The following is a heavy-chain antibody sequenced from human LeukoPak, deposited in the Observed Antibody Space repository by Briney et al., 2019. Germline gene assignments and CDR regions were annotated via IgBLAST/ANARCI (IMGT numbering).Heavy chain of an antibody. V-gene: IGHV4-59*01. CDR2: IYYSGST. D-gene: IGHD3-16*02. J-gene: IGHJ4*02. Sequence: KPSETLSLTCTVSGGSISSYYWSWIRQPPWKGLEWIGYIYYSGSTNYNPSLKSRVTISVDTSKNQFSLKLSSVTAADTAVYYCARAKGDYVWGSYRPYYFDYWGQGTLVTVSS. CDR1: GGSISSYY. CDR3: ARAKGDYVWGSYRPYYFDY.